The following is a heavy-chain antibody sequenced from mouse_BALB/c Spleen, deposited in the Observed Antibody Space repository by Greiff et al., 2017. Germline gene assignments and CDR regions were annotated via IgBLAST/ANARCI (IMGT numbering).Heavy chain of an antibody. CDR1: GYTFTSYT. Sequence: QVQLKQSAAELARPGASVKMSCKASGYTFTSYTMHWVKQRPGQGLEWIGYINPSSGYTEYNQKFKDKTTLTADKSSSTAYMQLSSLTSEDSAVYYCARSRDWYFDVWGAGTTVTVSS. V-gene: IGHV1-4*02. CDR2: INPSSGYT. J-gene: IGHJ1*01. CDR3: ARSRDWYFDV.